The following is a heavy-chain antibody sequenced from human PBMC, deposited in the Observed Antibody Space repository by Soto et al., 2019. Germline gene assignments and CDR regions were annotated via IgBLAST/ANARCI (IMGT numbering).Heavy chain of an antibody. CDR1: GGSISSYY. J-gene: IGHJ4*02. CDR2: IYYSGST. D-gene: IGHD1-26*01. CDR3: ARRYGGNFDC. Sequence: QVQLQESGPGLVKPSETLSLTCTVSGGSISSYYWSWIRQPPGKELEWIGYIYYSGSTNYNPSLKSRVTRSVDTSKNQFSLKLTSVTAAETAVYYCARRYGGNFDCWGQGTLVTVSS. V-gene: IGHV4-59*01.